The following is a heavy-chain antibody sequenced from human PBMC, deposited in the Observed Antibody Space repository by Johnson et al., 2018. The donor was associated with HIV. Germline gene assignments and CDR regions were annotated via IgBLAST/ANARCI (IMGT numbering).Heavy chain of an antibody. CDR1: GFTVSSNY. V-gene: IGHV3-53*01. CDR2: IYSGGRT. CDR3: ATSVEQWLVWNAFDI. D-gene: IGHD6-19*01. Sequence: VQLVESGGGLIQPGGSLRLSCAASGFTVSSNYMSWVRQAPGKGLEWVSVIYSGGRTYYADSVKGRFTISRDNSKNTLYLRMNSLRAEETAVYYCATSVEQWLVWNAFDIWGQGTMVTVSS. J-gene: IGHJ3*02.